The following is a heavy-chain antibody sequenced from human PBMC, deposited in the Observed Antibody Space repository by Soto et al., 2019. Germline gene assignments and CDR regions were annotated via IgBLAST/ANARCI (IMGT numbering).Heavy chain of an antibody. CDR2: ISGSGGST. CDR1: GFTFSSYA. CDR3: AKDEAAARLGTHWFDP. Sequence: PGGSLRLSCAASGFTFSSYAMSWVRQAPGKGLEWVSAISGSGGSTYYADSVKGRFTISRDNSKNTLYLQMNSLRAEDTAVYYCAKDEAAARLGTHWFDPWGQGTLVTVSS. J-gene: IGHJ5*02. V-gene: IGHV3-23*01. D-gene: IGHD6-13*01.